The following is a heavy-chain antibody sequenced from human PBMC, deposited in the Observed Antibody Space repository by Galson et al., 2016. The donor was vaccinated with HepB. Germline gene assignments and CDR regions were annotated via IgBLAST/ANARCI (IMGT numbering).Heavy chain of an antibody. V-gene: IGHV3-15*05. CDR1: GFIFKDLW. CDR3: TPDHGYGDFDF. Sequence: SLRLSCAVTGFIFKDLWLSWVRQAPGKGLEWVGRIKRKSDGGTADYSASAKGRFTISRDDSKQTLFLQMNSLTLEDTAVYYCTPDHGYGDFDFWGQGTLVTVSA. CDR2: IKRKSDGGTA. D-gene: IGHD4/OR15-4a*01. J-gene: IGHJ4*02.